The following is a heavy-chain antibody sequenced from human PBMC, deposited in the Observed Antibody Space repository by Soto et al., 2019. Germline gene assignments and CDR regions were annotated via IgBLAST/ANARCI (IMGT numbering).Heavy chain of an antibody. V-gene: IGHV3-7*01. CDR2: IKQDGSEK. D-gene: IGHD2-8*01. CDR1: GFTFSSYW. Sequence: TGGSLRLSCAASGFTFSSYWMSWVRQAPGKGLEWVANIKQDGSEKYYVDSVKGRFTISRDNAKNSLYLQMNSLRAEDTAVYYCAAARYCTNGVCPLFSWGQGTLVTVSS. J-gene: IGHJ5*02. CDR3: AAARYCTNGVCPLFS.